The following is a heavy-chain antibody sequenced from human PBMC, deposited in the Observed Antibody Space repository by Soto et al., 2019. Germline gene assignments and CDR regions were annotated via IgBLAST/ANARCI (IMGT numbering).Heavy chain of an antibody. J-gene: IGHJ4*02. CDR3: AKEAPGGWHFFDT. Sequence: TGGSLRLSCAGSGFTFRTYGMHWVRQAPGKGLEWVAFISDDGSQKYYGDSVKGRFTISRDNSKNTLSLRMISLRTEDTSVYYCAKEAPGGWHFFDTWGQGTLVTVSS. D-gene: IGHD6-19*01. V-gene: IGHV3-30*18. CDR2: ISDDGSQK. CDR1: GFTFRTYG.